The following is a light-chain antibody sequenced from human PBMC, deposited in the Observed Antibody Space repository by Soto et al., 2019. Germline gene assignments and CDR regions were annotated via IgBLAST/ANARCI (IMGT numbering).Light chain of an antibody. Sequence: QSALTQPASVSGSPGQSITFSCTGTSSDVGGDKYVSWYQQHPGKAPKLIIYEVSSRPSGVSNRFSGSKSANTASLTISGLQAEDEADYYCSSYTSTNTVVFGGGTKLTVL. V-gene: IGLV2-14*01. CDR2: EVS. CDR3: SSYTSTNTVV. J-gene: IGLJ2*01. CDR1: SSDVGGDKY.